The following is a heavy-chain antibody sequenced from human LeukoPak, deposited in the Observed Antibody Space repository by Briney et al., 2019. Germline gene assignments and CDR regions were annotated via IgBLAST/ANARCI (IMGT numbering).Heavy chain of an antibody. CDR1: GYTFTSYG. D-gene: IGHD1-26*01. J-gene: IGHJ3*02. V-gene: IGHV1-18*01. CDR2: ISAYNGNT. CDR3: ARDDPLGAARKEDAFDI. Sequence: ASVTVSCKASGYTFTSYGISWVRQAPGQGLEWMGWISAYNGNTNYAQKLQGRVTMTTDTSTSTAYMELRSLRSDDTAVYYCARDDPLGAARKEDAFDIWGQGTMVTVSS.